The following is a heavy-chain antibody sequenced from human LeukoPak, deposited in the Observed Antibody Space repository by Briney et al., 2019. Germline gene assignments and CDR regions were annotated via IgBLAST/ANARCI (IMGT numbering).Heavy chain of an antibody. J-gene: IGHJ5*02. Sequence: PSETLSLTCTVSGGSISSSNYYWAWIRQPPGKGLESIGTIYYSGNTYYNPSLKSRVTLSVDTSKNHFSLRLSSVTGADTAVYYCARYRYSSGWPNWFDPWGQGTLVTVSS. V-gene: IGHV4-39*02. CDR2: IYYSGNT. CDR1: GGSISSSNYY. D-gene: IGHD6-19*01. CDR3: ARYRYSSGWPNWFDP.